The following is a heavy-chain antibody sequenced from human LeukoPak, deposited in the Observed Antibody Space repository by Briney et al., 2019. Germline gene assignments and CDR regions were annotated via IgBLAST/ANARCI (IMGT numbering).Heavy chain of an antibody. Sequence: ASVKVSCKASGYTFTRNYMHWVRQAPGQGLEWMGIINPRGGSTTYAQKFQGRLTMTRDTSTSTVYMELSSLRAEDTAVYYCATNIMGPRCFDYWGQGTLVTVSS. CDR1: GYTFTRNY. CDR3: ATNIMGPRCFDY. CDR2: INPRGGST. J-gene: IGHJ4*02. D-gene: IGHD5-12*01. V-gene: IGHV1-46*01.